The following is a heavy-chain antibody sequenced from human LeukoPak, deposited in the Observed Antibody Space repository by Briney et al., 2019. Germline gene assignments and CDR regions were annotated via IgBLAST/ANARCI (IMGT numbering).Heavy chain of an antibody. J-gene: IGHJ5*02. D-gene: IGHD5-18*01. CDR1: GGSISSGGYY. CDR2: IYYSGST. V-gene: IGHV4-31*03. Sequence: SETLSLTCTVSGGSISSGGYYWSWIRQHPGKGLEWIGYIYYSGSTYYNPSLKSRVTISVDTSKNQFSLKLSSVTAADTAVYYCARGPVYRKYNWFDPWGQGTLVTVSS. CDR3: ARGPVYRKYNWFDP.